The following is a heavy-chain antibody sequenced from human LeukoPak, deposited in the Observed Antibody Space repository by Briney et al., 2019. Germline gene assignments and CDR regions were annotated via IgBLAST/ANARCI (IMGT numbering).Heavy chain of an antibody. CDR2: INHSGST. J-gene: IGHJ3*02. D-gene: IGHD3-10*01. CDR1: GGSFSGYY. CDR3: ARAYYYGSGSYAFDI. V-gene: IGHV4-34*01. Sequence: SETLSLTCAVYGGSFSGYYWSWIRQPPGKGLEWIGEINHSGSTNYSPSLKSRVTISVDTSKNQFSLKLSSVTAADTAVYYCARAYYYGSGSYAFDIWGQGTMVTVSS.